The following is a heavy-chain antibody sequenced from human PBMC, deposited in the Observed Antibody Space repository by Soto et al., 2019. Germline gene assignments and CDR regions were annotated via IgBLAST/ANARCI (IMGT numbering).Heavy chain of an antibody. V-gene: IGHV1-69*13. Sequence: GASVKVSCKASGGTFSSYAISWVRQAPGQGLEWMGGIIPIFGTANYAQKFQGRVTITADESTSTAYMELSSLRSEDTAVYYCARDTNSYGNYYYYGMDVWGQGTTVTSP. CDR3: ARDTNSYGNYYYYGMDV. J-gene: IGHJ6*02. D-gene: IGHD5-18*01. CDR1: GGTFSSYA. CDR2: IIPIFGTA.